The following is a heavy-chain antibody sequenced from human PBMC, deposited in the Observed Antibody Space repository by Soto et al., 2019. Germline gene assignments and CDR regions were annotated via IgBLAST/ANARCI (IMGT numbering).Heavy chain of an antibody. CDR3: AKEFYVRDAFDI. CDR2: TYYRSKWYN. V-gene: IGHV6-1*01. Sequence: SQTLSLTCAISGDSVSSNSAAWNWIRQSPSRGLEWLGRTYYRSKWYNDYAVSVKSRITINPDTSKNQFSLQLNSVNPEDTYVYYCAKEFYVRDAFDIWGQGTMVTVSS. D-gene: IGHD3-10*01. CDR1: GDSVSSNSAA. J-gene: IGHJ3*02.